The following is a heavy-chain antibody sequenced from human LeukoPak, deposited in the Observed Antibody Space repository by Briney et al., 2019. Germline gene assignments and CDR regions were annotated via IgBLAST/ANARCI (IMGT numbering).Heavy chain of an antibody. J-gene: IGHJ6*03. CDR3: ARRWNYGRNYYIDV. V-gene: IGHV4-34*01. Sequence: PSETLSLTCAVYGGSFSNYYWSWIRQSPGKGLEWIGEINDSGTTNYNPSLMSRVTISVDKSKNQFSLKLNSVTAADTAVYYCARRWNYGRNYYIDVWGKGATVSVSS. CDR1: GGSFSNYY. D-gene: IGHD1-7*01. CDR2: INDSGTT.